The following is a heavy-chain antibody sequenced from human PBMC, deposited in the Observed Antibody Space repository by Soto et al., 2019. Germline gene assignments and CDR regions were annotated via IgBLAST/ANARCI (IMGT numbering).Heavy chain of an antibody. CDR3: TNSQPSYGSGVETAY. CDR2: IKSKTDGGTT. CDR1: GFTFSNAW. J-gene: IGHJ4*02. Sequence: GGSLRLSCAASGFTFSNAWMSWVRQAPGKGLEWVGRIKSKTDGGTTDYAAPVKGRFTISRDDSKNTLYLQMNSLKTEDTAVYYCTNSQPSYGSGVETAYWGQGTLVTVSS. V-gene: IGHV3-15*01. D-gene: IGHD3-10*01.